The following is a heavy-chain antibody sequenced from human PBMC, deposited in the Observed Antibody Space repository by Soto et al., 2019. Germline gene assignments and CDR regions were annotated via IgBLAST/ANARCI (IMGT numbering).Heavy chain of an antibody. CDR3: TRGDY. V-gene: IGHV4-31*03. Sequence: QVQLQESGPGLVKPSQTLSLTCTVSGDSMTTVGYYWTWIRQPPGQGLEWIGFIFYSGRTYYSSSLKGRAAISADTSKNQFSLKLNSVTVADTAVYYCTRGDYWGQGTLVSVSS. CDR2: IFYSGRT. J-gene: IGHJ4*02. CDR1: GDSMTTVGYY.